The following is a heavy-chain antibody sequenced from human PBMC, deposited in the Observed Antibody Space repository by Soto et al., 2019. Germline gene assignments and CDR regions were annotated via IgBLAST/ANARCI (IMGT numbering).Heavy chain of an antibody. J-gene: IGHJ5*02. D-gene: IGHD2-8*01. CDR3: ARSSYVFPPYNWFEP. V-gene: IGHV1-69*13. Sequence: SVKVSCEASGGTFSSYAISWVRQAQGQVLEWMGVFIPIFGTANYAQKFQGRVTITADESTSTAYMELSSLRSEDTAVYYCARSSYVFPPYNWFEPGGQSTLLPLSS. CDR2: FIPIFGTA. CDR1: GGTFSSYA.